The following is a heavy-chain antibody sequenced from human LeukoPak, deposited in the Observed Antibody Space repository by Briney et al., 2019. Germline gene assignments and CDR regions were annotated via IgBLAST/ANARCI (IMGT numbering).Heavy chain of an antibody. CDR2: ISYDGSNK. CDR1: GFTFSSYG. D-gene: IGHD3-22*01. V-gene: IGHV3-30*18. CDR3: AKEGYDSSGYFTY. J-gene: IGHJ4*02. Sequence: PGGSLRLSCAASGFTFSSYGMHWVRQAPGKGLEWVAVISYDGSNKYYADSVKGRFTISRDNSKNTLYLQMNSLRAEDTAVYYCAKEGYDSSGYFTYWGQGTLVTVSS.